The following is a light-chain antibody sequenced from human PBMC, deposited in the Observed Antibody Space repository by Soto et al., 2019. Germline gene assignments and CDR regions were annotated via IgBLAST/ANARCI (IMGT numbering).Light chain of an antibody. Sequence: QSVLTQPPSVSGAPGQRVTISCTGSSSNIGAGYDVHWYQQIPGTAPNLLIYGNSNRPSGVPDRFSGSKSGTSGSLAITGLQAEDEADYYCQSYDSSLSGYVVFGGGTKLTVL. CDR2: GNS. CDR1: SSNIGAGYD. V-gene: IGLV1-40*01. J-gene: IGLJ2*01. CDR3: QSYDSSLSGYVV.